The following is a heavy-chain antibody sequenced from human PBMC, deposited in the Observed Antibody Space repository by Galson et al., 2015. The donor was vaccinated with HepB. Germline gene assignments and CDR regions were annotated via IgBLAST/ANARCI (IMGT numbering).Heavy chain of an antibody. D-gene: IGHD4-17*01. Sequence: LSLTCTVSGGSVSNYNYYWAWIRQPPGKGLEWIGSIYYTGSAYYNPSLKSRVTVSVDTSKNHFSLSLTSVTAADTAIYYCARNGDSGDFVSWFDPWGQGTLVTVST. CDR3: ARNGDSGDFVSWFDP. J-gene: IGHJ5*02. CDR1: GGSVSNYNYY. V-gene: IGHV4-39*02. CDR2: IYYTGSA.